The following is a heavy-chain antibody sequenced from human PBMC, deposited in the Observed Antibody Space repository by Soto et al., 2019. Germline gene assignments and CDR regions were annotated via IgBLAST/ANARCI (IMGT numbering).Heavy chain of an antibody. Sequence: QGQLVQSGAEVKKPGSSLKFSCKASGGTFISYRINRVRQAPGQGLEWVGGIVPIYRTADYAEKFQGRVTITAEETARSAYMELRSLKSQDTSVYYCARDTGAKLSSSWGQGTLVTVS. J-gene: IGHJ4*02. CDR1: GGTFISYR. CDR3: ARDTGAKLSSS. V-gene: IGHV1-69*01. CDR2: IVPIYRTA. D-gene: IGHD6-13*01.